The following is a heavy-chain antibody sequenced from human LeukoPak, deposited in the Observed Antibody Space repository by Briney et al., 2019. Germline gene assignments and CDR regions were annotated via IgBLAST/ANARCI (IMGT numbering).Heavy chain of an antibody. CDR1: GFTFSSYA. D-gene: IGHD6-19*01. CDR2: LSYDGSNK. Sequence: GGSLRLSCAGSGFTFSSYAMHWVRQAPGKGLDWVAVLSYDGSNKYYADSVRGRFTISRDNSKDTLYLQMNTLRAEDAAVYYCAREMLAAVAAQSWGQGTLVTVSS. V-gene: IGHV3-30*04. J-gene: IGHJ5*02. CDR3: AREMLAAVAAQS.